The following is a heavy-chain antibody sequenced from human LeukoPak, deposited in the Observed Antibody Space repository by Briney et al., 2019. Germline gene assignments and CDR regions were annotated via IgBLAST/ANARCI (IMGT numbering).Heavy chain of an antibody. CDR1: GFTFSSYA. V-gene: IGHV3-23*01. Sequence: SGGSLRLSCAASGFTFSSYAMSWVRQAPGKGLEWVSAISGSGGSTYYADSVKGRFTISRDNSKNTLYLQMNSLRAEDTAVYYCAKDGIVGATVPEDVWGQGTTVTVSS. CDR3: AKDGIVGATVPEDV. CDR2: ISGSGGST. J-gene: IGHJ6*02. D-gene: IGHD1-26*01.